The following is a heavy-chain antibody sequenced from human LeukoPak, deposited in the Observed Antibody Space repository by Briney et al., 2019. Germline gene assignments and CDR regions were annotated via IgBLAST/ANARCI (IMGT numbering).Heavy chain of an antibody. J-gene: IGHJ4*02. CDR1: GYTFTSYG. Sequence: GASVKVSCKASGYTFTSYGISWVRQAPGQGLEWMGWISAYNGNTNYAQKLQGRVTMTTDTSTSTAYMELRSLRSDDTAVYYCARARGYPTPTKYYFDYWGQGTLVTVSS. D-gene: IGHD1-26*01. V-gene: IGHV1-18*01. CDR3: ARARGYPTPTKYYFDY. CDR2: ISAYNGNT.